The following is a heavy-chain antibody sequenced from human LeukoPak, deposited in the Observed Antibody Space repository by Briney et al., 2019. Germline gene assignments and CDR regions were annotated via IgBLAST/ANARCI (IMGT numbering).Heavy chain of an antibody. D-gene: IGHD3-22*01. CDR2: IIPIFGIA. V-gene: IGHV1-69*04. CDR3: ARESSGPTIDI. CDR1: GGTFSSYA. Sequence: GASVKVSCKASGGTFSSYAISWVRQAPGQGLEWMGRIIPIFGIANYAQKFQGRVTITADKSTSTAYMELSSLRSEDTAVYYCARESSGPTIDIWGQGTMVTVSP. J-gene: IGHJ3*02.